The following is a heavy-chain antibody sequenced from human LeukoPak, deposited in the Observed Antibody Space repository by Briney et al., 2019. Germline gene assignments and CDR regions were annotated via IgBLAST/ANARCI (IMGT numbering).Heavy chain of an antibody. CDR2: ISSSSSYI. D-gene: IGHD6-13*01. V-gene: IGHV3-21*01. J-gene: IGHJ6*04. CDR1: GFTFSSYS. Sequence: GGSLRFSCAASGFTFSSYSMNWVRQAPGKGLEWVSSISSSSSYIYYADSVKGRFTISRDNAKNSLYLQMNSLRAEDTAVYYCARDGSSWYKNGMDVWGKGTTVTVSS. CDR3: ARDGSSWYKNGMDV.